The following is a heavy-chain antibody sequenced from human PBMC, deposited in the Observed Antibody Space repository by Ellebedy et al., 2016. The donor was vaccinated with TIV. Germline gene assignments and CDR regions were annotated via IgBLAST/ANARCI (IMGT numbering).Heavy chain of an antibody. CDR1: GFTFEDFA. J-gene: IGHJ4*02. D-gene: IGHD6-13*01. CDR3: VKGSIAVTGTCFDS. V-gene: IGHV3-9*01. Sequence: SLKISCAASGFTFEDFAMHWVRQAPGMGLEWVSGISWNSGTMHYTDSVTGRFTISRDNAKNSLYLQMHSLRAEDTAFYYCVKGSIAVTGTCFDSWGQGTLVTVSS. CDR2: ISWNSGTM.